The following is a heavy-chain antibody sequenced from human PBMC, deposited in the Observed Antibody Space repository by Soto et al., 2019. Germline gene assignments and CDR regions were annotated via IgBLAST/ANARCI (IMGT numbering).Heavy chain of an antibody. V-gene: IGHV1-18*01. CDR3: ARGVGSWTYYTPSNWIDP. CDR2: INTYNGNT. D-gene: IGHD3-10*01. CDR1: GYTFTNYG. J-gene: IGHJ5*02. Sequence: ASVKVSCKASGYTFTNYGISWVRQAPGQGLEWMGWINTYNGNTNHAQKLQGRVTMTTDTSTSTAYMELRSLRSDDTAVYYCARGVGSWTYYTPSNWIDPCSQRTLLTISS.